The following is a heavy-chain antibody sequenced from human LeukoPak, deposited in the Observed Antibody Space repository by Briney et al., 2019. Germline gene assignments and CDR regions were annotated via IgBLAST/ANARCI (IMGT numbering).Heavy chain of an antibody. CDR3: ARVGRDTVKIDY. CDR2: VYYSGST. V-gene: IGHV4-39*07. D-gene: IGHD4-17*01. CDR1: GGPISSTSYH. J-gene: IGHJ4*02. Sequence: PSETLSLTCTVSGGPISSTSYHWGWIRQPPGKGLEWIGSVYYSGSTYYNPSLKSRVTISVDTSKNQFSLKLSSVTAADTAVYYCARVGRDTVKIDYWGQGTLVTVSS.